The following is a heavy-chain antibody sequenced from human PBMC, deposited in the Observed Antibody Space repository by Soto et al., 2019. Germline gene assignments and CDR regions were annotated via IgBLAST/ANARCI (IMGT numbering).Heavy chain of an antibody. CDR1: GGSFSGYY. J-gene: IGHJ4*02. D-gene: IGHD3-10*01. CDR2: INHSGST. Sequence: QVQLQQWGAGLLKPSETLSLTCAVYGGSFSGYYWSWIRQPPGKGLEWIGEINHSGSTNYNPSLKTRATISVDTSKHQFSLKLSSVTAADTAVYYCARGSGRIFDYWGQGTLVTVSS. CDR3: ARGSGRIFDY. V-gene: IGHV4-34*01.